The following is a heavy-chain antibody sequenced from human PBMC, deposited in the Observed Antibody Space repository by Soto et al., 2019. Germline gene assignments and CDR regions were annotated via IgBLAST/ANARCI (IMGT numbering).Heavy chain of an antibody. D-gene: IGHD3-10*01. CDR1: GGTFSSYA. J-gene: IGHJ6*02. V-gene: IGHV1-69*13. CDR2: IIPIFGTA. CDR3: AREMSRGETYHYYGMDV. Sequence: GASVKVSCKASGGTFSSYAISWVRQAPGQGLEWMGGIIPIFGTANYAQKFQGRVTITADESTSTAYMELSSLRSEDTAVYYCAREMSRGETYHYYGMDVWGQGTTVTVSS.